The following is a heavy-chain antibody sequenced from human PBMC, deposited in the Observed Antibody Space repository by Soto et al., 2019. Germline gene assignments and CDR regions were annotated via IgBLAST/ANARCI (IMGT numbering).Heavy chain of an antibody. Sequence: ASVKVSCTSSGYTFTGYYMHWVRQAPGQGLEWMGWINPNSGGTNYAQKFQGWVTMTRDTSISTAYMELSRLRSDDTAVYDCARLGPGYCTNGVCYYFAYWGQGTRVTVSS. CDR3: ARLGPGYCTNGVCYYFAY. CDR2: INPNSGGT. CDR1: GYTFTGYY. D-gene: IGHD2-8*01. V-gene: IGHV1-2*04. J-gene: IGHJ4*02.